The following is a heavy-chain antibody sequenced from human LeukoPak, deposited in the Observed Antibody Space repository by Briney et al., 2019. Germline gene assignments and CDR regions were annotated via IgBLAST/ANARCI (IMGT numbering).Heavy chain of an antibody. D-gene: IGHD5-12*01. CDR3: ARGRASTTIFDF. Sequence: GGSLRLSCAASGFSVSDYFMAWVRQAPGKGLQWVSHIDRGGVTEDADSVKGRFTVSRDTSRNIFYLQMTSLRADDTAMYCCARGRASTTIFDFWGQGTLVTVSS. J-gene: IGHJ4*02. CDR2: IDRGGVT. CDR1: GFSVSDYF. V-gene: IGHV3-53*01.